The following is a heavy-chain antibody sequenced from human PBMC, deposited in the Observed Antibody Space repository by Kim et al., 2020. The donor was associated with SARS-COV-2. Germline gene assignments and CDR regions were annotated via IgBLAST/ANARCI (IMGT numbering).Heavy chain of an antibody. D-gene: IGHD6-13*01. Sequence: GGSLRLSCTASGFTFGDYAMSWFRQAPGKGLEWVGFIRSKAYGGTTEYAASVKGRFTISRDDSKSIAYLQMNSLKTEDTAVYYCTSLAAAGTPNAWFDPWGQGTLVTVSS. J-gene: IGHJ5*02. CDR3: TSLAAAGTPNAWFDP. V-gene: IGHV3-49*03. CDR1: GFTFGDYA. CDR2: IRSKAYGGTT.